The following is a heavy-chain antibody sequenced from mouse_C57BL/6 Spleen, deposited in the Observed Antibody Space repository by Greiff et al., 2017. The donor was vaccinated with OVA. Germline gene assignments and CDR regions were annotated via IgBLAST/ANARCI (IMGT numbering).Heavy chain of an antibody. CDR1: CYTFTRYL. V-gene: IGHV1-55*01. Sequence: QVQLQQPGAELVKPGASGKMSCKASCYTFTRYLITWVKQRPGQGLEWIGDIYPGSGSTNYNEKFKSKATLTVDTSSSTAYMQLSSLTSEDSAVYYCARGGYYDYDEGAMDYWGQGTSVTVSS. J-gene: IGHJ4*01. CDR2: IYPGSGST. D-gene: IGHD2-4*01. CDR3: ARGGYYDYDEGAMDY.